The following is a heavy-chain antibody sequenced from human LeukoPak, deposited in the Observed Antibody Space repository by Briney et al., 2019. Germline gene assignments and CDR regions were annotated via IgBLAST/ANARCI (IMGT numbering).Heavy chain of an antibody. D-gene: IGHD3-9*01. CDR1: GYTFTGYY. Sequence: VASVKVSCKASGYTFTGYYMHWVRQAPGQGLEWMGWINPNSGGTNYARKFQGRVTMTRDTSVSTAYMELSRLRSDDTAVYYCARAVVHDILTGPNWFDPWGQGTLVTVSS. V-gene: IGHV1-2*02. CDR3: ARAVVHDILTGPNWFDP. CDR2: INPNSGGT. J-gene: IGHJ5*02.